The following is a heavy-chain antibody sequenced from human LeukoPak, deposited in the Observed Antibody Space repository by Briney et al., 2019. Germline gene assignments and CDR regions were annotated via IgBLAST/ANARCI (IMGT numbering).Heavy chain of an antibody. CDR1: GYRFTSYW. CDR3: ARGSGWYAY. CDR2: IYPGDSDT. V-gene: IGHV5-51*01. D-gene: IGHD6-19*01. Sequence: GESLNTSRKCSGYRFTSYWIGWVRQTPGKGMEWIGIIYPGDSDTRYSPSFQGQVTISADKSISTASLQWSSLKASDAAMYYWARGSGWYAYWGQGTLVTVSS. J-gene: IGHJ4*02.